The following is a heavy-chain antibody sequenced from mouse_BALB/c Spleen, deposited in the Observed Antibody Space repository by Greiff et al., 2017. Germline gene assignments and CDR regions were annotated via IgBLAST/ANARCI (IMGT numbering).Heavy chain of an antibody. Sequence: VQLQQSGAELAKPGASVKMSCKASGYTFTSYWMHWVKQRPGQGLEWIGYINPSTGYTEYNQKFKSKATLTLETSSSTAYMQLSSLTSEDSAVYYCSRTRSYGNYCAMDYWGQGTSVTVSS. D-gene: IGHD2-10*02. CDR2: INPSTGYT. CDR1: GYTFTSYW. CDR3: SRTRSYGNYCAMDY. J-gene: IGHJ4*01. V-gene: IGHV1-7*01.